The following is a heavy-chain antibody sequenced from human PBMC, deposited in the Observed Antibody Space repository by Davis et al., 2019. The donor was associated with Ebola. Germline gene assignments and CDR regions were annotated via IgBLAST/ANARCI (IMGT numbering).Heavy chain of an antibody. Sequence: GESLKISCAASGFTFSSYGMYWFRQAPGKGLEWLSYIGGSSDHINYADSVKGRFTISRDNSKNTLYLQMNSLRAEDTAVYYCARGGSGYDPLDYWGQGTLVTVSS. D-gene: IGHD5-12*01. V-gene: IGHV3-48*01. CDR1: GFTFSSYG. J-gene: IGHJ4*02. CDR3: ARGGSGYDPLDY. CDR2: IGGSSDHI.